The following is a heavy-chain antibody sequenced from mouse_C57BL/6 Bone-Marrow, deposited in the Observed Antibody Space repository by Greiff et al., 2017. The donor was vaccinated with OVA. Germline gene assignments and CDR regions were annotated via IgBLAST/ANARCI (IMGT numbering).Heavy chain of an antibody. V-gene: IGHV1-69*01. J-gene: IGHJ1*03. CDR1: GYTFTSYW. CDR2: IDPSDSYT. CDR3: ARNYWYFDV. Sequence: QVQLQQPGAELLMPGASVKLSCKASGYTFTSYWMHWVKQRPGQGLEWIGEIDPSDSYTNYNQKFKGKSTLTVDKSSSTAYMQLSSLTSEDSAVYYCARNYWYFDVWGTGTTVTVSS.